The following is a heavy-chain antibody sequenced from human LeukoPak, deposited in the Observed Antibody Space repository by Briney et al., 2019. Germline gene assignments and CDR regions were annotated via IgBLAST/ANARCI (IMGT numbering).Heavy chain of an antibody. J-gene: IGHJ4*02. CDR2: IYTSGST. CDR1: GGSISSGSYY. Sequence: SQTLSLTCTVSGGSISSGSYYWSWIRQPAGKGLEWIGRIYTSGSTIYNPSLKSRVTISVDTSKNQFSLKLSSVTAADTAVYYWARETGDRSSPGNRGQGTLVTVS. V-gene: IGHV4-61*02. CDR3: ARETGDRSSPGN. D-gene: IGHD6-6*01.